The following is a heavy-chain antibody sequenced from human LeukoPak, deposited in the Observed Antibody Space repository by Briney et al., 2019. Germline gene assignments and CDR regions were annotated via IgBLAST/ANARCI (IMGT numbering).Heavy chain of an antibody. V-gene: IGHV3-23*01. CDR3: AKDQGYDILTGQYYFDY. D-gene: IGHD3-9*01. J-gene: IGHJ4*02. CDR1: GFTFSIYA. Sequence: GGSLRLSCAASGFTFSIYAMSWVRQAPGKGLEWVSAISGSGGSTYYADSVKGRFTISRDNSKNTLYLQMNSLRAEDTAVYYCAKDQGYDILTGQYYFDYWGQGTLVTVSS. CDR2: ISGSGGST.